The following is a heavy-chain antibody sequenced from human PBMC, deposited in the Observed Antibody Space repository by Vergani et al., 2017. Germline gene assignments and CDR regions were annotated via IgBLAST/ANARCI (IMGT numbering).Heavy chain of an antibody. V-gene: IGHV4-61*01. CDR1: GGSISSSSYY. J-gene: IGHJ4*02. CDR2: IYYSGST. D-gene: IGHD3-22*01. Sequence: QVQLQESGPGLVKPSETLSLTCTVSGGSISSSSYYWGWIRQPPGKGLEWIGYIYYSGSTNYNPSLKSRVTIAVDTSKNQFSLKLSSVTAADTAVYYCARVRDSSGYLDYWGQGSLVTVSS. CDR3: ARVRDSSGYLDY.